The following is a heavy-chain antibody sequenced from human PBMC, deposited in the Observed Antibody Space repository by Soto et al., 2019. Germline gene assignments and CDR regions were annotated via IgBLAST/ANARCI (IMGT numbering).Heavy chain of an antibody. CDR3: AREGPPGYGMDV. CDR2: IYYSGST. Sequence: QVQLQESGPGLVKPSQTLSLTCTVSGASISTGGYYWSWIRQHPGKGLEWIGYIYYSGSTYYNPSLTSRVTLSVDTSKNPFSLKLSSVTAADTAVYYCAREGPPGYGMDVWGQGTTVTVSS. V-gene: IGHV4-31*03. J-gene: IGHJ6*02. CDR1: GASISTGGYY.